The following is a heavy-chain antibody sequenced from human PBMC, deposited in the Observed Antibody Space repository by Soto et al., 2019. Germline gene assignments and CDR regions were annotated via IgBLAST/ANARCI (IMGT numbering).Heavy chain of an antibody. CDR1: GYTFTSYH. Sequence: QVQLVQSGAEVKKPGASVKVSCTTSGYTFTSYHIRWVRQVPGQGLEWMGWISAYNTNTNYAQKFQGRVTMTTDTLASTAYMQLSSLRSDDTAVYYRARDTPPTDYWGQGTLVTVSS. CDR2: ISAYNTNT. V-gene: IGHV1-18*01. CDR3: ARDTPPTDY. J-gene: IGHJ4*02.